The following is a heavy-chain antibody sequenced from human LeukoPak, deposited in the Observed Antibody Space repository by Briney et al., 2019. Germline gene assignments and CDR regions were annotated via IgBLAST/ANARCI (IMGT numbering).Heavy chain of an antibody. CDR2: IYNNEDI. Sequence: PSETLSLTCTVSGGSISSDGYYWSWIRQPPGKGLEWLGYIYNNEDISYNPSLKSRVTISLDTSKNQFSLKLRSVTAADTAVYYCASSMYMGNFDYWGQGTLVTVSS. D-gene: IGHD7-27*01. CDR3: ASSMYMGNFDY. CDR1: GGSISSDGYY. V-gene: IGHV4-61*08. J-gene: IGHJ4*02.